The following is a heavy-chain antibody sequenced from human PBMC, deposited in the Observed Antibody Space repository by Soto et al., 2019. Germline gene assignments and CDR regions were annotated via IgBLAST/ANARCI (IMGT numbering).Heavy chain of an antibody. J-gene: IGHJ3*02. V-gene: IGHV3-30-3*01. CDR3: ARATSGWYKDAFDI. CDR1: GFTFSSYA. Sequence: QVQLVESGGGVVQPGRSLRLSCAASGFTFSSYAMHWVRQAPGKGLEWVAVISYDGSNKYYADSVKGRFTISRDNSKNTLYLQMNSLRAEDTAVYYCARATSGWYKDAFDIWGQETMVTVSS. CDR2: ISYDGSNK. D-gene: IGHD6-19*01.